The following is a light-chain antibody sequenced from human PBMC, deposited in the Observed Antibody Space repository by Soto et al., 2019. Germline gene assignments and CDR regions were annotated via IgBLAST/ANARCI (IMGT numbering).Light chain of an antibody. Sequence: EIVMTQSPATLPVSPGDRATLSCRASQSISTNLVWYQQKPGLAPRLLFYAASTRATGIPARFSGSGSGTDFTRTISSLQSEDFAMYYCQQYNDWPCTLGQGTKVEIK. CDR3: QQYNDWPCT. CDR1: QSISTN. CDR2: AAS. V-gene: IGKV3-15*01. J-gene: IGKJ1*01.